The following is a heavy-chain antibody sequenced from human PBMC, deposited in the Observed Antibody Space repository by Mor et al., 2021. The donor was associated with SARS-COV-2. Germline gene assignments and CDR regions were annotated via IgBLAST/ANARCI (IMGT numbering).Heavy chain of an antibody. Sequence: GRFTISRDNSKNTLYLQMNSLRTEDTAVYYCAKEGSGSSSFSYYYGMDVWGQGTTVTVSS. D-gene: IGHD3-10*01. CDR3: AKEGSGSSSFSYYYGMDV. J-gene: IGHJ6*02. V-gene: IGHV3-30*02.